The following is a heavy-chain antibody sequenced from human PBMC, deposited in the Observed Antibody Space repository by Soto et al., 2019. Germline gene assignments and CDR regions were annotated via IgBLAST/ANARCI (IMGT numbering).Heavy chain of an antibody. Sequence: GGSLRLSCAASGFTFSRYSMNWVRQAPGKGLEWVSSISSTTNYIYYADSMKGRFTVSRDNTKNSVYLDMNSLSAEDTAVYYCARESEDLTSNFDYWGQGTLVTVSS. CDR3: ARESEDLTSNFDY. V-gene: IGHV3-21*01. CDR2: ISSTTNYI. J-gene: IGHJ4*02. CDR1: GFTFSRYS.